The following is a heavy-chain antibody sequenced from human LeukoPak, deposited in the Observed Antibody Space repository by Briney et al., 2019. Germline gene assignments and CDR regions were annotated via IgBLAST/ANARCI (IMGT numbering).Heavy chain of an antibody. CDR2: MNPISGNT. Sequence: ASVKVSCKASGYTFSNNDINWVRQATGQGLEWMGWMNPISGNTGFAQKFQGRVSITRDTAISTAYMEVSSLRSDDTAVYFCVRAAKCRGGDCDSKEYVYYFDYGGQGPLVTVSS. J-gene: IGHJ4*02. D-gene: IGHD2-21*01. CDR1: GYTFSNND. CDR3: VRAAKCRGGDCDSKEYVYYFDY. V-gene: IGHV1-8*01.